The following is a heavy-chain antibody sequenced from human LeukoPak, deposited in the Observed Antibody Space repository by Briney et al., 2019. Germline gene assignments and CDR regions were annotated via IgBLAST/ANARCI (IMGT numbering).Heavy chain of an antibody. Sequence: ASVNVSRKASGYTFTSYTIHWVRQAPGQRLEWMGWINTGNGNTEYSQKFQGRVTVTTDTSASTAYMELSSLRSEHTAVYYCARCGYSDAWSCDHWGQGTLVTVSS. CDR3: ARCGYSDAWSCDH. CDR2: INTGNGNT. D-gene: IGHD5-18*01. V-gene: IGHV1-3*04. J-gene: IGHJ5*02. CDR1: GYTFTSYT.